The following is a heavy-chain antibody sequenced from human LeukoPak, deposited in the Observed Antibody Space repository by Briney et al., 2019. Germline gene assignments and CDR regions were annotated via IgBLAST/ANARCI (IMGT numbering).Heavy chain of an antibody. CDR2: ISGSGGST. V-gene: IGHV3-23*01. CDR3: AKALEYSSSSEFDY. Sequence: GGSLRLSCAASGFTFGSYGMHWIRQAPGKGLEWVSAISGSGGSTYYADSVKGRFTISRDNSKNTLYLQMNSLRAEDTAVYYCAKALEYSSSSEFDYWGQGTLVTVSS. D-gene: IGHD6-6*01. J-gene: IGHJ4*02. CDR1: GFTFGSYG.